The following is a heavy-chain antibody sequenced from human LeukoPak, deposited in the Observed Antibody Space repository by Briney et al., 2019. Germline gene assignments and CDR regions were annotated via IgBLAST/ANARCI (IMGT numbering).Heavy chain of an antibody. CDR2: ISSSSSTI. V-gene: IGHV3-48*01. D-gene: IGHD3-10*01. CDR1: GFTFSSYS. J-gene: IGHJ4*02. CDR3: ARDSGDDLIPYFDY. Sequence: GGSLRLSCAASGFTFSSYSMNWVRQAPGKGLEWVSYISSSSSTIYYADSVKGRVTISRDNAKNSLYLQMNSLRAEDTAVYYCARDSGDDLIPYFDYWGQGTLVTVSS.